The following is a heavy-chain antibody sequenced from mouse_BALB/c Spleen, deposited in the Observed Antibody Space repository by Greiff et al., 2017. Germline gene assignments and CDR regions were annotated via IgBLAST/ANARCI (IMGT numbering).Heavy chain of an antibody. CDR3: AKNGWDGNAMDY. D-gene: IGHD4-1*01. Sequence: QVQLQQSGPSLVQPSQSLSITCTVSGFSLTSYGVHWVRQSPGKGLEWLGVIWRGGSTDYNAAFMSRLSITKDNSKSQVFFKMNSLQADDTAIYYCAKNGWDGNAMDYWGQGTSVTVSS. CDR2: IWRGGST. V-gene: IGHV2-5-1*01. J-gene: IGHJ4*01. CDR1: GFSLTSYG.